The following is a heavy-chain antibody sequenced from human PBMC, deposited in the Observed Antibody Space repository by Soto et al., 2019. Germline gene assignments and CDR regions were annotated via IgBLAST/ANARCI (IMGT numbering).Heavy chain of an antibody. CDR1: GFTFSSYA. J-gene: IGHJ4*02. D-gene: IGHD2-2*01. CDR2: ISSNGGST. CDR3: VKPAAGIVVVPAAEFDY. V-gene: IGHV3-64D*06. Sequence: VGSLRLSCSASGFTFSSYAMHWVRQAPGKGLEYVSAISSNGGSTYYADSVKGRFTISRDNSKNTLYLQMSSLRAEDTAVYYCVKPAAGIVVVPAAEFDYWGQRTLVTVSS.